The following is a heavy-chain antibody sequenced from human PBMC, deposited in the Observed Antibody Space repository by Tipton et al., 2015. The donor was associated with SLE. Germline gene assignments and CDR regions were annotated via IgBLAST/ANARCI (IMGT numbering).Heavy chain of an antibody. J-gene: IGHJ3*02. Sequence: TLSLTCAVYGESFSGYFWSWIRQPPGKGLEWIGEINHSGSTNYNPSLKSPVTISVDTSKNQFSLKLGSVTAADTSVYYCARGGTVTGASDIWGQGTMVTVSS. CDR3: ARGGTVTGASDI. D-gene: IGHD4-17*01. V-gene: IGHV4-34*01. CDR1: GESFSGYF. CDR2: INHSGST.